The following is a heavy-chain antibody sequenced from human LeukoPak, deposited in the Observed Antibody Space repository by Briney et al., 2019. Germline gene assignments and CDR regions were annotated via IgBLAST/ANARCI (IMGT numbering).Heavy chain of an antibody. D-gene: IGHD2-2*01. V-gene: IGHV4-34*01. CDR1: GGSLSGYY. CDR3: ARVHKYCSSISCYRFDP. Sequence: KASETLSLTCGVHGGSLSGYYWSWIRQSPGEGLEWIGEINHRGITNSAPSLKSRVTMSVDTSKNQFSLDLKSVTAADTAIYYCARVHKYCSSISCYRFDPWDQGTLVTVSS. CDR2: INHRGIT. J-gene: IGHJ5*02.